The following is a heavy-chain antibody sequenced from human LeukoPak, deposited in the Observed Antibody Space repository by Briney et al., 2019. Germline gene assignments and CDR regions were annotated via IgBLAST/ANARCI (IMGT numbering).Heavy chain of an antibody. CDR3: GRGGLRFVY. CDR2: ISGSGGST. Sequence: PGGSLRLSCAASGFTFSSYAMSWVRQAPGKGLEWVSAISGSGGSTYYADSVKGRFTISRDNAKNSLYLQMNSLRAEDTAMYYCGRGGLRFVYWGQGTLVTVSS. CDR1: GFTFSSYA. J-gene: IGHJ4*02. V-gene: IGHV3-23*01. D-gene: IGHD5-12*01.